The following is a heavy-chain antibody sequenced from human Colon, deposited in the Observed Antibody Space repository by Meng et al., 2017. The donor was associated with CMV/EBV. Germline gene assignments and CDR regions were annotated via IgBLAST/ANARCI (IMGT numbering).Heavy chain of an antibody. Sequence: GESLKISCAASGFIFSSYGMHWVRQAPGKGLEWVAFMRSDGSDIHYVDSVKGRFTISRDNSKNTVYLQMNSLRVEDTAVYYCARGQEGYCRSTACYAMDVWGQGTTVTVSS. CDR3: ARGQEGYCRSTACYAMDV. CDR2: MRSDGSDI. V-gene: IGHV3-30*02. J-gene: IGHJ6*02. CDR1: GFIFSSYG. D-gene: IGHD2-2*01.